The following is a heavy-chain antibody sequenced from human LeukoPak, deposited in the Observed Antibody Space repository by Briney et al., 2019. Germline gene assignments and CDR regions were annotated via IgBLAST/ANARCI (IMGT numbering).Heavy chain of an antibody. Sequence: SETLSLTCAVYGESFNGYYWSWIRQSPQKGLEWIGHINHVGITNYNPSLKSRLTILVDTSKNQFTLKLKSVTAADTAVYYCARKYYDSSGYYFFDYWGQGTLVTVSS. D-gene: IGHD3-22*01. CDR1: GESFNGYY. J-gene: IGHJ4*02. CDR2: INHVGIT. V-gene: IGHV4-34*01. CDR3: ARKYYDSSGYYFFDY.